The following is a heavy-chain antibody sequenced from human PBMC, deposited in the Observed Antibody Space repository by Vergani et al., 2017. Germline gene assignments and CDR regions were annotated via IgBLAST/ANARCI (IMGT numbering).Heavy chain of an antibody. J-gene: IGHJ6*02. V-gene: IGHV1-69*01. CDR1: GGTFSSYA. D-gene: IGHD6-6*01. CDR3: ARDRGSSGRYYYYGMDV. CDR2: IIPISGTA. Sequence: QVQLVQSGAEAKKPGSSVKVSCKASGGTFSSYAISWVRQAPGQGLEWMGGIIPISGTANYAQKFQGRVTITADESTGTAYMELSSLRSEDTAVYYCARDRGSSGRYYYYGMDVWGQGTTVTVSS.